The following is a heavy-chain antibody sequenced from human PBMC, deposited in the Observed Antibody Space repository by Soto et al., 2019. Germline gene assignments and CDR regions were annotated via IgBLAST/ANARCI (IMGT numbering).Heavy chain of an antibody. D-gene: IGHD2-15*01. V-gene: IGHV3-23*01. CDR1: GFIFSNYA. CDR3: AKDTGRGGGSVFDY. Sequence: EVQLLESGGGLVQPGGSLRLSCAPSGFIFSNYAMSWVRQARGKGLEWVSAISGSGADTYYTESVKGRFTISRDNFKNPLYLQMNSLRAEATAVYYCAKDTGRGGGSVFDYWGQGTLVTVSS. CDR2: ISGSGADT. J-gene: IGHJ4*02.